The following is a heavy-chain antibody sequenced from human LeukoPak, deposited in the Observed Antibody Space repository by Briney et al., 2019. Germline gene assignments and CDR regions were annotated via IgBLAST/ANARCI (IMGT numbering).Heavy chain of an antibody. J-gene: IGHJ3*02. V-gene: IGHV3-21*04. CDR3: ARVAGSSSWHTNDAFDI. CDR2: ISSSSSYI. D-gene: IGHD6-13*01. Sequence: PGGSLRLSCAASGFTFSSYSMNWVRQAPGRGLEWVSSISSSSSYIYYADSVKGRFTISRDNAKNSLYLQMNSLRAADTAVYYCARVAGSSSWHTNDAFDIWGQGTMVTVSS. CDR1: GFTFSSYS.